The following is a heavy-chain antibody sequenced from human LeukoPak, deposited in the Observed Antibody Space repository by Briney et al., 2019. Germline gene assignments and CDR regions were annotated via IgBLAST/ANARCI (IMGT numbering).Heavy chain of an antibody. CDR1: GFTFSNYW. Sequence: PGGSLRLSCAASGFTFSNYWMDWVRQAPGKRLEWVASIKEDGSEKYHLDSVKGRFTISRDNAKNSLYLQMNSLRAEDTAVYYCARRYCSSTDCLFDYWGQGTLVTVSS. V-gene: IGHV3-7*02. CDR2: IKEDGSEK. CDR3: ARRYCSSTDCLFDY. J-gene: IGHJ4*02. D-gene: IGHD2-2*01.